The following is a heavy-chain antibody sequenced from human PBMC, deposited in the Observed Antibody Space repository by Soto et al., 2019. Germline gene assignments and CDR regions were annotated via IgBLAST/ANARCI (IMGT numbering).Heavy chain of an antibody. Sequence: PGGSLRLSCAASGSSFSISAMRWVRQAPGKGLEWVAVISYDGSIKYYADSVKGRFTVSRDNSKNTLYLQMNSLRVEDTAVYYCARAEAVAGPYYFDYWGQGTLVTVSS. D-gene: IGHD6-19*01. CDR1: GSSFSISA. CDR2: ISYDGSIK. CDR3: ARAEAVAGPYYFDY. J-gene: IGHJ4*02. V-gene: IGHV3-30*04.